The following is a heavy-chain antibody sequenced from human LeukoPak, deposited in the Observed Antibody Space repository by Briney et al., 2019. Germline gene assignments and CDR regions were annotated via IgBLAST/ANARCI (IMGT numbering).Heavy chain of an antibody. D-gene: IGHD6-6*01. CDR2: IKQDGSEK. Sequence: GGSLRLSCAASGFTFSSYWMSWVRQAPGKGLEWVANIKQDGSEKYDVDSAKGRFTLSRDNAKNSLYLQMNSLRAEDTAVYYCARDRGFEYSDTGSFDYWGQGTLVTVSS. V-gene: IGHV3-7*01. CDR1: GFTFSSYW. J-gene: IGHJ4*02. CDR3: ARDRGFEYSDTGSFDY.